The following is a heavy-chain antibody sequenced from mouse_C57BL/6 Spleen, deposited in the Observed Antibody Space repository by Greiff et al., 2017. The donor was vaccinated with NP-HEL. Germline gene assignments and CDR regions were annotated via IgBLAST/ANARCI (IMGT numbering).Heavy chain of an antibody. Sequence: QVQLQQPGAELVKPGASVKMSCKASGYTFTSYWITWVKQRPGQGLEWIGDIYPGSGSTNYNEKFKSKATLTVDTSSSTAYMQLSSLTSEDSAVYYCARGDLLWLRQGDFDYWGQGTTLTVSS. J-gene: IGHJ2*01. CDR2: IYPGSGST. V-gene: IGHV1-55*01. CDR3: ARGDLLWLRQGDFDY. D-gene: IGHD2-2*01. CDR1: GYTFTSYW.